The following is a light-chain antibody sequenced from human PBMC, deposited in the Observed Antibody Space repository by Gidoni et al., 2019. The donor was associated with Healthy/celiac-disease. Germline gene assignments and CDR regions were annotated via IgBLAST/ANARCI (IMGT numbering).Light chain of an antibody. CDR2: KDS. CDR1: ALPKQY. V-gene: IGLV3-25*02. J-gene: IGLJ3*02. Sequence: SYELTKPPSVSVSPGQTARITCSGDALPKQYAYWYQQKPGQAPVLVIYKDSERPSGIPERFSGSSSGTTVTLTISGVQAEDEADYYCQSADSSGTHWVFGGGTKLTVL. CDR3: QSADSSGTHWV.